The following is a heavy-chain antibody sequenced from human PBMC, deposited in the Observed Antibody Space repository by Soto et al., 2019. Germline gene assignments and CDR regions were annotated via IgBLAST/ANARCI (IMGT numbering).Heavy chain of an antibody. J-gene: IGHJ6*02. CDR2: IYPGDSDT. Sequence: GESLKISCKGSGYSFTSYWIGWVRQMPGKGLEWMEIIYPGDSDTRYSPSFQGQVTISADKSISTAYLQWSSLKASDTARYYCARVTTYYYYGMDVWGQGTTVTVSS. CDR3: ARVTTYYYYGMDV. V-gene: IGHV5-51*01. CDR1: GYSFTSYW. D-gene: IGHD4-17*01.